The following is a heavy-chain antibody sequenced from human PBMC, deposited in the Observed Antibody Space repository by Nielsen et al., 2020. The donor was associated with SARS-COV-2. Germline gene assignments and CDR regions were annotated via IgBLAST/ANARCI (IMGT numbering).Heavy chain of an antibody. CDR3: AKLPHYYGSGADLDY. CDR2: ISWNSGSI. CDR1: GFTFDDYA. D-gene: IGHD3-10*01. J-gene: IGHJ4*02. Sequence: GGSLRLSCAASGFTFDDYAMHWVRQAPGKGLEWVSGISWNSGSIGYADSVKGRFTISRDNAKNSLYLQMNSLRAEDTALYYCAKLPHYYGSGADLDYWGQGTLVTVSS. V-gene: IGHV3-9*01.